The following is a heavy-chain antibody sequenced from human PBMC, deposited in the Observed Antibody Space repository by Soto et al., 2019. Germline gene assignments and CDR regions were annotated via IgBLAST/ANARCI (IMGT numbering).Heavy chain of an antibody. CDR2: IYYSGST. CDR3: ARGEYSSSGGWFAP. D-gene: IGHD6-6*01. Sequence: SETLSLTCTVSGGSISSYYWSWIRQPPGKGLEWIGYIYYSGSTNYNPSLKSRVTISVDTSKNQFSLKLSSVTAADTAVYYCARGEYSSSGGWFAPWGRGTLVTVSS. J-gene: IGHJ5*02. V-gene: IGHV4-59*01. CDR1: GGSISSYY.